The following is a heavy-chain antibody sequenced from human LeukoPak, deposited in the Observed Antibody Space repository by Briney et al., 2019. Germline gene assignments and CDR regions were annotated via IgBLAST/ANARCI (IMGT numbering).Heavy chain of an antibody. J-gene: IGHJ4*02. CDR1: GFTVNSFS. CDR3: AKRHSANGLDY. V-gene: IGHV3-23*01. D-gene: IGHD2-8*01. Sequence: PGGSLRLSCAASGFTVNSFSMSWIRQAPGKGLEWVSTITDSNGRTYYADSVKGRFTISSDNSKNTVYLQMNSLRAEDTAVYFCAKRHSANGLDYWGQGTLVTVSS. CDR2: ITDSNGRT.